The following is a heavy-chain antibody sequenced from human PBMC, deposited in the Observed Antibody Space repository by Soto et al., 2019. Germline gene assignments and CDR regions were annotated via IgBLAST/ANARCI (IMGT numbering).Heavy chain of an antibody. CDR3: ARYLPSTYYCSCCMDV. CDR2: IWYDGSNK. Sequence: PVGSQRLSCAASGFTFSSYGMHWVRQAPGKGLEWVAVIWYDGSNKYYADSVKGRFTISRDNSKNTLYLQMNSLRAEDTAVYYCARYLPSTYYCSCCMDVWGQGTTVT. V-gene: IGHV3-33*08. CDR1: GFTFSSYG. J-gene: IGHJ6*02.